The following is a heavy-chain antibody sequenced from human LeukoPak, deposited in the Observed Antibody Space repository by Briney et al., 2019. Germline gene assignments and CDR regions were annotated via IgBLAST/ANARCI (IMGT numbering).Heavy chain of an antibody. V-gene: IGHV4-31*03. J-gene: IGHJ5*02. CDR2: IYYSGTT. D-gene: IGHD4-17*01. CDR1: GDSISSGDYY. Sequence: PSETLSLTCTVSGDSISSGDYYWSWIRQHPGKGLEWIGYIYYSGTTYYNPSLKSRVTISVDTSTNQFSLELSSVTAADTAVYYCARGTVTTGFGPWGQGTLVTVSS. CDR3: ARGTVTTGFGP.